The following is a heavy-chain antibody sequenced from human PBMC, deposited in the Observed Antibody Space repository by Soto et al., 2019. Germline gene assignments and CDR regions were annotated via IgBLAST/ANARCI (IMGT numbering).Heavy chain of an antibody. V-gene: IGHV4-30-4*01. D-gene: IGHD3-10*01. Sequence: SETLSLTCTVSGGSISSGDYYWSWIRQPPGKGLEWIGYIYSSGSTYYNPSLKSRVTISVDKSKNQFSLKLSSVTAADTAVYYCARSNAETYYYGSGSFYWGQGTLVTVSS. CDR3: ARSNAETYYYGSGSFY. CDR1: GGSISSGDYY. J-gene: IGHJ4*02. CDR2: IYSSGST.